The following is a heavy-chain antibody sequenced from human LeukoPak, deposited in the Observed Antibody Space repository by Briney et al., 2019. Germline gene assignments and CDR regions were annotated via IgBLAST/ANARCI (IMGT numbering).Heavy chain of an antibody. J-gene: IGHJ6*03. Sequence: GGSLRLSCAASGFTFGDYYMSWIRQAPGKGLEWVSYISSSGSTIYYADSVKGRFTISRDNAKNSLYLQMNSLRAEDTAVYYCARDDYIYYYMDVWGKGTTVTVSS. CDR1: GFTFGDYY. CDR3: ARDDYIYYYMDV. CDR2: ISSSGSTI. V-gene: IGHV3-11*01.